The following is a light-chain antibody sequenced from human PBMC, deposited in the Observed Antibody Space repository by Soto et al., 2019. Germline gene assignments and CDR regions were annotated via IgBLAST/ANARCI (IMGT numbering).Light chain of an antibody. CDR1: SNDVGRYNL. CDR2: EAT. J-gene: IGLJ1*01. Sequence: QSALTQPASVSGSPEQSITISCTGTSNDVGRYNLVSWYQQHPGKAPKVMIYEATKRPSGVSNRFSGSKSGNTAFLTISGLQAEDEADYYCCSYAGSGTDNYVFGSGTKLTVL. V-gene: IGLV2-23*01. CDR3: CSYAGSGTDNYV.